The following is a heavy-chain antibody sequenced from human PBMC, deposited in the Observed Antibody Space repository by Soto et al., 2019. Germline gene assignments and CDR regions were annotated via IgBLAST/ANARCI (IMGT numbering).Heavy chain of an antibody. J-gene: IGHJ5*02. CDR3: ARESRYSGWFHP. D-gene: IGHD4-4*01. V-gene: IGHV4-59*01. Sequence: SETLSLTCTVSGDNISNYYWSWIRQPPGKGLEWIAYIYYSGSTDYNPSLKSRVTISVDTSNNHFSLKLSSVTAADTAIYYCARESRYSGWFHPWGQGTLVTVSS. CDR2: IYYSGST. CDR1: GDNISNYY.